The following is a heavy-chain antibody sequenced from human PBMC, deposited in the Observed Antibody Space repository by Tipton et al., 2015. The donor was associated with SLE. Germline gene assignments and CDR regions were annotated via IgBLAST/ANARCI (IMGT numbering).Heavy chain of an antibody. CDR1: GYSFTSYW. Sequence: QLVQSGAEVKKPGESLKISCKGSGYSFTSYWIGWVRQMPGKGLEWMGRIDPSDYYTNYSPSFQGHVTISADRSINTAYLQWSSLKASDTAMYYCARRGGDYGGNSGWYFDLWGRGTLVTVSS. CDR2: IDPSDYYT. V-gene: IGHV5-10-1*01. CDR3: ARRGGDYGGNSGWYFDL. D-gene: IGHD4-23*01. J-gene: IGHJ2*01.